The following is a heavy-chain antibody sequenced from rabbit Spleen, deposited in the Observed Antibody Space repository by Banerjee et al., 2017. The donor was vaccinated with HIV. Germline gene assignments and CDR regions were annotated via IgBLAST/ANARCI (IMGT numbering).Heavy chain of an antibody. D-gene: IGHD8-1*01. CDR2: IDSGSSGFT. Sequence: QSLEESGGDLVKPGTSLTLTCTASGVSFTYSSYMCWVRQAPGKGLEWIVCIDSGSSGFTYFASWAKGRFTISKTSSTTVTLQLTSLTAADTATYFCARDTGSSFSSYGMDLWGQGTLVTVS. J-gene: IGHJ6*01. CDR1: GVSFTYSSY. V-gene: IGHV1S40*01. CDR3: ARDTGSSFSSYGMDL.